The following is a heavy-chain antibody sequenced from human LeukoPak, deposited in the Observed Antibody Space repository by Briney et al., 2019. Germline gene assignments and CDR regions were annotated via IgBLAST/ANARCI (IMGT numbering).Heavy chain of an antibody. Sequence: GASLQISCKGSGSSFTSYWIGWVRRPPGEGLEGMGIIYPGDSDAIYSPSFQAQFTFSLDKSINAAYLQWSSLKASDTAMYYCARSSFRGAIAAAGVDYWGQGTLVTVSS. CDR1: GSSFTSYW. D-gene: IGHD6-13*01. CDR3: ARSSFRGAIAAAGVDY. J-gene: IGHJ4*02. V-gene: IGHV5-51*01. CDR2: IYPGDSDA.